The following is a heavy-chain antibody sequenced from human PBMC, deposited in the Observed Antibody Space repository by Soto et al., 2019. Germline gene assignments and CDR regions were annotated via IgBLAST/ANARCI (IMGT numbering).Heavy chain of an antibody. CDR2: INAHSGGT. CDR3: AKDLTRQLAYWLDP. Sequence: EASVKVSCKASGFSFTGYYIHWLHQAPGQGLEWMGWINAHSGGTEYAQKFQGRVTLTRDTSIATAYLTLTSLTSDDTALYYCAKDLTRQLAYWLDPWGPGTHVTVST. V-gene: IGHV1-2*03. D-gene: IGHD6-6*01. CDR1: GFSFTGYY. J-gene: IGHJ5*02.